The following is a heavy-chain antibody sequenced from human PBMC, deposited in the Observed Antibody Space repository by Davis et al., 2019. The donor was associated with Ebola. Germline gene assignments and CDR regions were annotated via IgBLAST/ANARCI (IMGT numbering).Heavy chain of an antibody. Sequence: AASVKVSCKASGYTFTSYGISWVRQAPGQGLEWMGWISAYNGNTNYAQKLQGKVTMTTDTSTSTAYMELRSLRSDDTAVYYCARVNPLADYFDYWGQGTLVTVSS. J-gene: IGHJ4*02. CDR1: GYTFTSYG. D-gene: IGHD6-13*01. CDR2: ISAYNGNT. V-gene: IGHV1-18*01. CDR3: ARVNPLADYFDY.